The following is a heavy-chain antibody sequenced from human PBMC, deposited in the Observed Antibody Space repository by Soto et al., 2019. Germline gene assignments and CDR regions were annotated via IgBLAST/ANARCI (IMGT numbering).Heavy chain of an antibody. CDR3: ASSGAPARYLFDY. CDR1: GGSVISGSYY. D-gene: IGHD1-26*01. Sequence: PSETLSLTCTVSGGSVISGSYYWSWIRQPPGKGLEWIGYIYSGSTNYNPSLKSRVTISVDTSKNQFSLKLTSVTAADTAVYYCASSGAPARYLFDYWGQGTLVTVSS. V-gene: IGHV4-61*01. CDR2: IYSGST. J-gene: IGHJ4*02.